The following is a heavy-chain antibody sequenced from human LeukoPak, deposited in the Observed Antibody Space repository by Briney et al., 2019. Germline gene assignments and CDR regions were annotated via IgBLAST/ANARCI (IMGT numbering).Heavy chain of an antibody. CDR3: ARAITSLND. CDR2: IYTSGNT. J-gene: IGHJ4*02. Sequence: SETLSLTCTVSGGSISSYYWSRIRQPPGKGLEWIGNIYTSGNTNYNPSLKSRVTISVDTSKNQFSLKLSSVTAADTAVYYCARAITSLNDWGQGTLVTVSS. CDR1: GGSISSYY. V-gene: IGHV4-4*09.